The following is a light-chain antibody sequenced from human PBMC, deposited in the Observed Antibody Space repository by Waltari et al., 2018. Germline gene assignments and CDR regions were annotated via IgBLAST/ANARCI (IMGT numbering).Light chain of an antibody. V-gene: IGKV3-20*01. J-gene: IGKJ3*01. CDR2: AAS. CDR1: QSVTSNS. CDR3: QQYGNSPFT. Sequence: EIVLTQSPGTLSLSPGDRATLSCRASQSVTSNSLAWYQQKPGQTPSLLIYAASRRATGIPDRFSGSGSGTDFTLTINRLEPEDFAVYYCQQYGNSPFTFGPGTKVDIK.